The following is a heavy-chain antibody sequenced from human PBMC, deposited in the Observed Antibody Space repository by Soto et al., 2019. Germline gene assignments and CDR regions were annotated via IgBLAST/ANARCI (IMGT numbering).Heavy chain of an antibody. V-gene: IGHV3-30*18. CDR2: ISYDGSNK. D-gene: IGHD2-15*01. CDR3: AKVLGGHKILYYYYGMDV. J-gene: IGHJ6*02. CDR1: GFTFSSYG. Sequence: QVQLVESGGGVVQPGRSLRLSCAASGFTFSSYGMHWVRQAPGKGLEWVAVISYDGSNKYYAESVKGRFTISRDNSKNTLYMQMNSLRAEDTAVYYCAKVLGGHKILYYYYGMDVWGQGTTVTVSS.